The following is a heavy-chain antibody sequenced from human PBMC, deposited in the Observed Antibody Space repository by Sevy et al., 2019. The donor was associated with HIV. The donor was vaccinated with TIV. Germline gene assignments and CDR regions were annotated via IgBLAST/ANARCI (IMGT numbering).Heavy chain of an antibody. J-gene: IGHJ4*02. Sequence: GGSLRLSCTGSGFTFGDYAMSWVRQAPGKGLEWVAFLKHKAYGGTLDYAASVEGSFSISRDDSKSIAHLQMNDLKTEDTAIYYCTGRKGAQSIFDYWGQGALVTVSS. V-gene: IGHV3-49*04. CDR1: GFTFGDYA. CDR3: TGRKGAQSIFDY. CDR2: LKHKAYGGTL. D-gene: IGHD3-10*01.